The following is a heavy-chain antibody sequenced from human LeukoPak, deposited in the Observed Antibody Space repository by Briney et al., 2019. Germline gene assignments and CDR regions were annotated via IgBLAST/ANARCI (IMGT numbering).Heavy chain of an antibody. J-gene: IGHJ4*02. V-gene: IGHV3-43*02. Sequence: PGGSLRLSCAASGFTFDDYAMHWVRQAPGKGLEWVSLITWDGDSTFYADSVKGRFTISRDNRKEYVYLQMNSLTVEDTALYRCANEADRYYRYWGQGTLVTVSS. CDR2: ITWDGDST. CDR3: ANEADRYYRY. D-gene: IGHD2/OR15-2a*01. CDR1: GFTFDDYA.